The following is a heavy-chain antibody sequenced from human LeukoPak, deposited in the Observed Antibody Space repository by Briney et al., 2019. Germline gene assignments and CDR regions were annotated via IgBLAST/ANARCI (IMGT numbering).Heavy chain of an antibody. D-gene: IGHD3-16*01. CDR1: GGSISSYY. CDR2: IDYSGST. V-gene: IGHV4-59*01. Sequence: KPSETLSLTCTVSGGSISSYYWSWIRQPPGEGLEWIGYIDYSGSTNYNPSLKSRVTISVDTSKNQFSLKLSSVTAADTAVYYCARERGDFRFVDIWGQGKMVTVSS. J-gene: IGHJ3*02. CDR3: ARERGDFRFVDI.